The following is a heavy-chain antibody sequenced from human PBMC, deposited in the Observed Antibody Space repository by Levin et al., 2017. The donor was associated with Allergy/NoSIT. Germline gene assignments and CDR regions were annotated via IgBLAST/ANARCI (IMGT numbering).Heavy chain of an antibody. Sequence: PGGSLRLSCAASGFDVNDYDMSWVRQVPGKGLEWVSIIHTGGTIFNADSVKGRFTISRDDSKNTLFLQMSNLKAEDTAIYYCARDLYGGQAFWGQGALVTVSS. CDR1: GFDVNDYD. J-gene: IGHJ4*02. V-gene: IGHV3-66*02. CDR2: IHTGGTI. D-gene: IGHD4-23*01. CDR3: ARDLYGGQAF.